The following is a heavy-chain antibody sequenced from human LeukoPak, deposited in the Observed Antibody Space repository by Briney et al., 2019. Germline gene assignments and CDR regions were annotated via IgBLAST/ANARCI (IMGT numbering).Heavy chain of an antibody. CDR1: GGSISSYY. V-gene: IGHV4-59*01. J-gene: IGHJ6*03. Sequence: PSETLSLTCTVSGGSISSYYWSWIRQPPGKGLEWIGYIYYSGSTSYNPSLKSRVTISVDTSKNQFSLKLSSVTAADTAVYYCARANSSSYYMDVWGKGTTVTVSS. CDR3: ARANSSSYYMDV. CDR2: IYYSGST. D-gene: IGHD6-13*01.